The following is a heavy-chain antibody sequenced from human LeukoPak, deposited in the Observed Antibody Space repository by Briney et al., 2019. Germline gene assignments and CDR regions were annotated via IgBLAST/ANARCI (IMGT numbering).Heavy chain of an antibody. V-gene: IGHV4-59*01. CDR3: TRRCKDAYTLYCFDY. J-gene: IGHJ4*02. D-gene: IGHD5-24*01. CDR2: MYYSGGT. CDR1: GGSINSYY. Sequence: SETLSLTCTVSGGSINSYYWSCIRQPPGKGLEWIGHMYYSGGTNYNPSLKSRVTISVDTSKNQFSLKLSSVTAADTALYYCTRRCKDAYTLYCFDYWGQGTLVTVSS.